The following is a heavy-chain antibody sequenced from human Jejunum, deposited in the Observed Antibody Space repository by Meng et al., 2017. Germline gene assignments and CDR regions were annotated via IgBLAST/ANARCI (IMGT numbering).Heavy chain of an antibody. CDR3: VYVTVTRPAYYFDY. V-gene: IGHV3-72*01. CDR1: GFIFSDHY. Sequence: GESLKISCAASGFIFSDHYMEWVRQAPGKGLEWVGRTRNKANSYTTIYAASVDSRFTITSDVSKNSLYLKMNSLKTDDTAVYYCVYVTVTRPAYYFDYWGQGTLVTVSS. CDR2: TRNKANSYTT. J-gene: IGHJ4*02. D-gene: IGHD4-17*01.